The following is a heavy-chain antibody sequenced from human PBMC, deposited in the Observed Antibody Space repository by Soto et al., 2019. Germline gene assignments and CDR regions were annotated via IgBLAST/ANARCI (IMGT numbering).Heavy chain of an antibody. J-gene: IGHJ3*01. Sequence: EVQLVESGGTLVQPGGSLRLSCAASGFIFKNEGIHWVRQAPGKGLVWVSRINDDGSEASYADFVKGRFSISRDNARNTVSLQMDSLRVEDTAVYYCARDILEMRGQGTMVIVS. CDR1: GFIFKNEG. CDR3: ARDILEM. CDR2: INDDGSEA. V-gene: IGHV3-74*01.